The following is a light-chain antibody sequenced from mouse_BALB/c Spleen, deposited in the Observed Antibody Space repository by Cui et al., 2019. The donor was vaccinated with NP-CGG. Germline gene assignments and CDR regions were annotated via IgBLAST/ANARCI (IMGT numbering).Light chain of an antibody. CDR2: GTS. CDR1: TGTVTTSNY. J-gene: IGLJ1*01. V-gene: IGLV1*01. CDR3: ALWYSNHWV. Sequence: QAVVTQESALTTSPGETVTLTCRSSTGTVTTSNYANWVQEKPDHFFTGLIGGTSNRVPGVPARFSGSLIGDKAALTITGAQTEDEAIYFCALWYSNHWVFGGGTKLTV.